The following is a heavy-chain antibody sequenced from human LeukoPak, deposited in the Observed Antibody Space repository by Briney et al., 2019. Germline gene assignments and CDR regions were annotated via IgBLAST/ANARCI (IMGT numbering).Heavy chain of an antibody. D-gene: IGHD4-17*01. J-gene: IGHJ3*02. CDR3: ARLENSHDYGDYLWAFDI. CDR2: ISAYNGNT. Sequence: ASVKVSCKASGYTFTSYGISWVRQAPGQGLEWMGWISAYNGNTNYAQKLQGRVTMTTDTSTSTAYMELRSLRSDDTAVYYCARLENSHDYGDYLWAFDIWGQGTMVTVSS. V-gene: IGHV1-18*01. CDR1: GYTFTSYG.